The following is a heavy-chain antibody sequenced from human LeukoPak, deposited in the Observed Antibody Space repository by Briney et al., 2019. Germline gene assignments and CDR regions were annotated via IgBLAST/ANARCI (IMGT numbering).Heavy chain of an antibody. CDR1: GFIFRNHG. Sequence: PGGSLRLSCAASGFIFRNHGMHWVRQAPGKGLEWVALMWFDGTRESYTDSVKGRFTISRDNAKNSLYLQMNSLRAEDTAVYYCARDPDHYYDSSRGVVWFDPWGQGTLVTVSS. CDR3: ARDPDHYYDSSRGVVWFDP. D-gene: IGHD3-22*01. J-gene: IGHJ5*02. CDR2: MWFDGTRE. V-gene: IGHV3-33*01.